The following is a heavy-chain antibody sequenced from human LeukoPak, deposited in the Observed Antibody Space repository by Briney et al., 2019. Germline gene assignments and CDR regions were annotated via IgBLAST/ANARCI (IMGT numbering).Heavy chain of an antibody. V-gene: IGHV1-18*01. D-gene: IGHD4-23*01. CDR2: ISAYNGNT. CDR1: GYTFTSYG. J-gene: IGHJ6*03. Sequence: ASVKVSCKASGYTFTSYGIRWVRQAPGQGVEWMGWISAYNGNTNYAQKLQGRVTITTDTTTSTDYMELRRVRYDDTAVYYCSRVVTGSDLRWYREYYYYYMDVWGKGTTVTVSS. CDR3: SRVVTGSDLRWYREYYYYYMDV.